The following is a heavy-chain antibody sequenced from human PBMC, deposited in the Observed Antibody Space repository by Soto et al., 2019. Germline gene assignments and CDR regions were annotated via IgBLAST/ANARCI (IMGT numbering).Heavy chain of an antibody. CDR2: IKSKTDGGTT. CDR3: TTDSYSTMIEVRFAY. CDR1: GFTFSNAW. Sequence: GGSLRLSCGASGFTFSNAWINWVRQAPGKGQEWVGRIKSKTDGGTTDFAAPVKGRFAISGDDSQDMVYLQMNSLKTEDTGIYYCTTDSYSTMIEVRFAYWGQGSLVIVSS. D-gene: IGHD3-22*01. V-gene: IGHV3-15*07. J-gene: IGHJ4*01.